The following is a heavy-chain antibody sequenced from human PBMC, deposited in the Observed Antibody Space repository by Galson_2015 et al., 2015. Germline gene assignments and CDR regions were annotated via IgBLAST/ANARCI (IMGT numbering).Heavy chain of an antibody. V-gene: IGHV4-59*01. D-gene: IGHD3-3*01. J-gene: IGHJ4*02. CDR2: IYYSGST. CDR3: ARVGRFLEWPTFDY. CDR1: GGSISSYY. Sequence: ETLSLTCTVSGGSISSYYWSWIRQPPGKGLEWIGYIYYSGSTNDNPSLKSRVTISVDTSKNQFSLKLSSVTAADTAVYYCARVGRFLEWPTFDYWGQGTLVTVSS.